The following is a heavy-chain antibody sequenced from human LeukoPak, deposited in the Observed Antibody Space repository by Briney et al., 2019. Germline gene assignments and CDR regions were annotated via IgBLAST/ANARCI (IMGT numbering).Heavy chain of an antibody. V-gene: IGHV1-69*01. CDR1: GGTFSSYA. D-gene: IGHD1-1*01. CDR2: IIPIFGTA. Sequence: SVKVSCKASGGTFSSYAISWVRQAPGQGLEWMGGIIPIFGTANYAQKFQGRVTITADESTSTAYMGLSSLRSEDTAVYYCARSPLERRFAWFDPWGQGTLVTVSS. CDR3: ARSPLERRFAWFDP. J-gene: IGHJ5*02.